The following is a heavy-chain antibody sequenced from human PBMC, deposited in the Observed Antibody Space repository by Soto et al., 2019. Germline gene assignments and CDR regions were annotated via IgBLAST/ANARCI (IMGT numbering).Heavy chain of an antibody. Sequence: GGSLRLSCAPSESTLSNVWMSWVRQPPGKGLEWVGRDKREIDGATTDYAAPVKGRFRIPRDDSKNTVYLQMNSLRTEDTAVYYSTTAPIRDYWGLGTLVTVSS. CDR2: DKREIDGATT. CDR1: ESTLSNVW. J-gene: IGHJ4*02. D-gene: IGHD2-21*01. V-gene: IGHV3-15*01. CDR3: TTAPIRDY.